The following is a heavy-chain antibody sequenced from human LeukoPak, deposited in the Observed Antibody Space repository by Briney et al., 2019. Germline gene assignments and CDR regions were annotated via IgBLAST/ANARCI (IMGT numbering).Heavy chain of an antibody. CDR2: IYYSGST. Sequence: SETLSLTCTVSGGSISSYYWSWIRQPPGKGLEWIGYIYYSGSTNYNPSIKSRVTISVDTSKNQFSLKLSSVTAADTAVYYCASSGYDPSGPLDYWGQGTLVTVSS. D-gene: IGHD5-12*01. CDR1: GGSISSYY. J-gene: IGHJ4*02. CDR3: ASSGYDPSGPLDY. V-gene: IGHV4-59*01.